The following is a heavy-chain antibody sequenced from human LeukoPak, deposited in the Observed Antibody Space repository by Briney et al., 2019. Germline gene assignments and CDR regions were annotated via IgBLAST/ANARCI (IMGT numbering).Heavy chain of an antibody. V-gene: IGHV3-64*01. CDR2: ISSNGGST. CDR1: GFTFSSYA. CDR3: ARVGYTDYEDN. D-gene: IGHD5-12*01. Sequence: PGGSLRLSCAASGFTFSSYAMHWVRQAPGKGLEYVSAISSNGGSTYYANSVKGRFTISRDNSKNTLYLQMNSLRAEDTAVYYCARVGYTDYEDNWGQGTLVTVSS. J-gene: IGHJ4*02.